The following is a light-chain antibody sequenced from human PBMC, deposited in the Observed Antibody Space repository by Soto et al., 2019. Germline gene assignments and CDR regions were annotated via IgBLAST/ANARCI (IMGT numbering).Light chain of an antibody. CDR1: SNDVGRYNY. Sequence: QSALTQPRSVSGSPGQSVTISCTGTSNDVGRYNYVSWYQQHPDKAPKLIIYDVTKRPSGVPDRFSGSKSDNTASLTISGLQPDDEADYYCCAYAGTYTFVFGTGTKVT. J-gene: IGLJ1*01. CDR2: DVT. CDR3: CAYAGTYTFV. V-gene: IGLV2-11*01.